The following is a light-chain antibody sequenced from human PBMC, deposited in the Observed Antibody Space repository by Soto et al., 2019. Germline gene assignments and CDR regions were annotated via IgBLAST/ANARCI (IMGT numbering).Light chain of an antibody. V-gene: IGLV1-44*01. CDR3: AAWDDSLNGVV. CDR1: SSNIGGNT. CDR2: NND. Sequence: QSVLTQPPSASGTPGQRVTISCSGSSSNIGGNTVNWYQHLPGTAPKLLIYNNDHRPSGVPDRVSGSKSGTSASLAISGLQSEDEADYYCAAWDDSLNGVVFGGGTKLTVL. J-gene: IGLJ2*01.